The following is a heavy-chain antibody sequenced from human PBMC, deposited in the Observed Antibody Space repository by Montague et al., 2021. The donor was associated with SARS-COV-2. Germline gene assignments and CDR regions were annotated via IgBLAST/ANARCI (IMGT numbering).Heavy chain of an antibody. V-gene: IGHV4-34*09. J-gene: IGHJ4*02. CDR2: INHGGST. CDR1: GTSFSGYY. D-gene: IGHD3-3*01. CDR3: ARAPRNIFGVVLTFDY. Sequence: TLSLTCAVHGTSFSGYYWNWIRQPPGKGLEWIGEINHGGSTKYSPSLESRVTISVDTSKNQFSLKLSSVTAADTAVYYCARAPRNIFGVVLTFDYWGQGTLVTVSS.